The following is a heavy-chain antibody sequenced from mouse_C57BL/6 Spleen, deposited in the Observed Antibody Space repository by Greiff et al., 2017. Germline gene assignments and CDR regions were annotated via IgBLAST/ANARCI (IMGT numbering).Heavy chain of an antibody. CDR2: IYPSDSET. J-gene: IGHJ4*01. CDR3: ARGVYSSPMDY. V-gene: IGHV1-61*01. Sequence: QVPLQQSGAELVRPGSSVKLSCKASGYTFTSYWMDWVKQRPGQGLEWIGNIYPSDSETHYNQQFKDKAPLTVDKSSSTAYMQLISVTSEDSAVYYCARGVYSSPMDYWGQGTSVTVSS. D-gene: IGHD2-12*01. CDR1: GYTFTSYW.